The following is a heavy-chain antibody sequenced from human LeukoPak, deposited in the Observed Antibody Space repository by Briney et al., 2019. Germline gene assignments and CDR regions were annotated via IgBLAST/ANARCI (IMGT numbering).Heavy chain of an antibody. V-gene: IGHV3-11*04. Sequence: GGSLRLSCAASGLTFSDYYMSWIRQAPGKGLEWVSYISSSGNTVCYTDSVKGRFTTSRDNAKNSLYLQMNSLGVEDTAVYYCKSGGAAPGRFDYWGQGVLVTVSS. CDR1: GLTFSDYY. CDR3: KSGGAAPGRFDY. J-gene: IGHJ4*02. D-gene: IGHD6-13*01. CDR2: ISSSGNTV.